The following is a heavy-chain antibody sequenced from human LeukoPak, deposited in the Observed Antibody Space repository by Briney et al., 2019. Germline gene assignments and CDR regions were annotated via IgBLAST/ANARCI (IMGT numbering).Heavy chain of an antibody. CDR2: IIPILGIA. J-gene: IGHJ3*02. Sequence: SVKVSCKASGGTFSSYAISWVRQAPGQGLEWMGRIIPILGIANYAQKFQGRVTITADKSTSTAYMELSSLRSEDTAVYYCARDPGGIYYDSSGYPDIAFDIWGQGTMVTVSS. CDR1: GGTFSSYA. D-gene: IGHD3-22*01. CDR3: ARDPGGIYYDSSGYPDIAFDI. V-gene: IGHV1-69*04.